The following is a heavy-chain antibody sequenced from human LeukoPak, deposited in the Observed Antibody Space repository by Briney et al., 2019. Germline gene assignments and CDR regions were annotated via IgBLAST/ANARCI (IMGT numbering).Heavy chain of an antibody. CDR2: ISYSGST. J-gene: IGHJ4*02. Sequence: SETLSLTCTVSGGSISSYYWSWIRQPPGKGLEWIGYISYSGSTNYNPSLKSRVSISVDTSKNQFSLRLSSVTAADTAVYYCARHEAEMATILGGYWGQGTLVTVSS. D-gene: IGHD5-24*01. V-gene: IGHV4-59*08. CDR3: ARHEAEMATILGGY. CDR1: GGSISSYY.